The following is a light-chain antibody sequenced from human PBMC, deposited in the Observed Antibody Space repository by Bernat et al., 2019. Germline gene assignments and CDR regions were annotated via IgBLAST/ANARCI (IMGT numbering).Light chain of an antibody. J-gene: IGLJ3*02. CDR1: SSDVGGYNY. Sequence: QSALTQPASVSGSPGQSITISCTGTSSDVGGYNYVSWYQQHPGRAPKLMIYDVLDRPSGISNRFSGSKSGNTASLTISGLLTEDEADYYCSSYTRSSTLVFGGGTRLTVL. CDR3: SSYTRSSTLV. V-gene: IGLV2-14*03. CDR2: DVL.